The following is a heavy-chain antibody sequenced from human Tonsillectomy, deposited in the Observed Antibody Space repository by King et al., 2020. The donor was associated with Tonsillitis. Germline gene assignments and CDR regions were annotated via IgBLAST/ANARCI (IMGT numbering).Heavy chain of an antibody. V-gene: IGHV4-4*07. D-gene: IGHD2-2*01. CDR3: ARDQPVGSTRFDY. J-gene: IGHJ4*02. Sequence: QLQESGPGLLKPSETLSLTCTFFGTSISTYFWNWIRQSAENGFGMIGRIHTNGSTNYNPALGSRVTMSVDTSKKPFSLKLTSMTAADTAVYYCARDQPVGSTRFDYWGQGILVTVSS. CDR1: GTSISTYF. CDR2: IHTNGST.